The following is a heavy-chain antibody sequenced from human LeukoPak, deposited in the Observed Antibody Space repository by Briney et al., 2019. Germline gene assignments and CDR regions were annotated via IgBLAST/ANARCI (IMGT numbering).Heavy chain of an antibody. CDR1: GGSFSGYY. D-gene: IGHD6-13*01. CDR3: ARHSSWYQYYFDY. Sequence: SENLSLTCAVYGGSFSGYYWSWIRQPPGKGLEWIGEINHSGSTNYNPSLKSRVTISVDTSKNQFSLKLSSVTAADTAVYYCARHSSWYQYYFDYWGQGTLVTVSS. V-gene: IGHV4-34*01. CDR2: INHSGST. J-gene: IGHJ4*02.